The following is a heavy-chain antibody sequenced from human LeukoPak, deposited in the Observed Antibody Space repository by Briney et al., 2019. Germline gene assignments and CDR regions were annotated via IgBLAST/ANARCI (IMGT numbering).Heavy chain of an antibody. D-gene: IGHD2-15*01. CDR3: ARGYWVYDD. CDR1: GGSISSYY. J-gene: IGHJ4*02. CDR2: IYYSGST. V-gene: IGHV4-59*01. Sequence: SSETLSLTCTVSGGSISSYYWSWIRQPPGKGLERIGYIYYSGSTNYNPSLKSRVTISVDTSKNQFSLKLSSVTAADTAVYYCARGYWVYDDWGQGTLVTVSS.